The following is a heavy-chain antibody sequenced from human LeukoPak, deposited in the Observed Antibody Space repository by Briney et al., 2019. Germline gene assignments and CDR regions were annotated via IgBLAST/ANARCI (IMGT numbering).Heavy chain of an antibody. CDR3: AREGPDAFDI. V-gene: IGHV3-30-3*01. Sequence: GRSLRLSCSASGFTFSSYAMHWVRQAPGKGLEWVAVISYDGSNKYYADSVKGRFTISRDNSKNTLYLQMNSLRAEDTAVYYCAREGPDAFDIWGQGTMVTVSS. CDR1: GFTFSSYA. J-gene: IGHJ3*02. CDR2: ISYDGSNK.